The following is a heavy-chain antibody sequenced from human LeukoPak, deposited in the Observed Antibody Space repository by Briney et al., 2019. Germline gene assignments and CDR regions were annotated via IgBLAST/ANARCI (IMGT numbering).Heavy chain of an antibody. CDR1: GFTVSSNY. CDR2: ISGSGGST. CDR3: AKEEGVHRYDSSGPDY. Sequence: GGSLRLSCAASGFTVSSNYMNWVRQAPGKGLEWVSAISGSGGSTYYADSVKGRFTISRDNSKNTLYLQMNSLRAEDTAVYYCAKEEGVHRYDSSGPDYWGQGTLVTVSS. D-gene: IGHD3-22*01. V-gene: IGHV3-23*01. J-gene: IGHJ4*02.